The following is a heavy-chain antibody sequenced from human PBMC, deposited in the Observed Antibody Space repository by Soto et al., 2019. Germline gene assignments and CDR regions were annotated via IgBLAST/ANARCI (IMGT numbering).Heavy chain of an antibody. CDR1: GYIFTTYG. CDR3: AGGCLCCTGDNGCGDCGY. CDR2: IISVNDKT. J-gene: IGHJ4*02. Sequence: ASVKVSCKASGYIFTTYGIHWVRQAPGQRLEWLGWIISVNDKTLYSQKFQGRLAITRDTSANTAYMDLYSLRSEDSAVYYCAGGCLCCTGDNGCGDCGYWGQGSLVTVSS. V-gene: IGHV1-3*01. D-gene: IGHD2-8*02.